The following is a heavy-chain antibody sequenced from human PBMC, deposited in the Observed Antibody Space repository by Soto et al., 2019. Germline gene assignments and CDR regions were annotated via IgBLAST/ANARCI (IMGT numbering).Heavy chain of an antibody. CDR1: GGSISSGGYS. V-gene: IGHV4-30-2*01. D-gene: IGHD3-10*01. CDR2: IYHSGST. Sequence: PSETLSLTCAVSGGSISSGGYSWSWIRQPPGKGLEWIGYIYHSGSTYYNPSLKSRVTISVDRSKNQFPLKLSSVTAADTAVYYCARAIYRSGWFDPWGQGTLVTVSS. J-gene: IGHJ5*02. CDR3: ARAIYRSGWFDP.